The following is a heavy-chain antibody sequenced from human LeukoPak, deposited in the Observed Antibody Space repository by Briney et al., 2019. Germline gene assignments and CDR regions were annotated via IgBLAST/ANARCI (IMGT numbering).Heavy chain of an antibody. D-gene: IGHD2-15*01. Sequence: ASVKVSCKASGYTFTSYGISWVRQAAGQGLEWMGWISAYDGNTNYAQNLQGRVTMTTDTSTTTAYMELRSLRSDDTAVYFCARDSCSGGSCYVDSWGQGTLVTVSS. J-gene: IGHJ4*02. CDR1: GYTFTSYG. CDR3: ARDSCSGGSCYVDS. CDR2: ISAYDGNT. V-gene: IGHV1-18*01.